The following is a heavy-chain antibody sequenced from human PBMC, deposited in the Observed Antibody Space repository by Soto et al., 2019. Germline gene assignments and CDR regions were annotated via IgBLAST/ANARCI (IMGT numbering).Heavy chain of an antibody. J-gene: IGHJ3*02. CDR2: IYYSGST. CDR1: GGSISSSSYY. D-gene: IGHD2-8*01. V-gene: IGHV4-39*01. CDR3: ARHERFGCTNGVCYKWLDAFGI. Sequence: QLQLQESGPGLVKPSETLSLTCTVSGGSISSSSYYWGWIRQPPGKGLEWIGSIYYSGSTYYNPSLKSRVTISVDTSKNQFSLKLSSVTAADTAVYYCARHERFGCTNGVCYKWLDAFGIWGQGTMVTVSS.